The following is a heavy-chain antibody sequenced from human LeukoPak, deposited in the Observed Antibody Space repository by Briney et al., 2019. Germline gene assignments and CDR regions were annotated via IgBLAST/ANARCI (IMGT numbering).Heavy chain of an antibody. CDR1: GGSISSSSYY. Sequence: SETLSLTCTVSGGSISSSSYYWGWIRQPPGKGLGWIGSIYYSGSTYYNPSLKSRVTLSVDTSKNQFSLKLSSVTAADTAVYYCARHRSDIVVVPAAVDYWGQGTLVTVSS. D-gene: IGHD2-2*01. CDR3: ARHRSDIVVVPAAVDY. J-gene: IGHJ4*02. CDR2: IYYSGST. V-gene: IGHV4-39*01.